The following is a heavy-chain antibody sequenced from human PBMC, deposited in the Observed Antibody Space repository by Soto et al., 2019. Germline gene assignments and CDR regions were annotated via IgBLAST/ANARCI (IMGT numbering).Heavy chain of an antibody. CDR2: IPYDGSNK. J-gene: IGHJ4*02. CDR1: GFTFSSYG. Sequence: QTGGSLRLSCAASGFTFSSYGMHWVRQAPGKGLEWVAVIPYDGSNKYYADSVKGRFTISRDNSKNTLYLQMNSLRAEDTAVYYCAKDRVLTGTLDYWGQGTLVTVSS. CDR3: AKDRVLTGTLDY. V-gene: IGHV3-30*18. D-gene: IGHD1-20*01.